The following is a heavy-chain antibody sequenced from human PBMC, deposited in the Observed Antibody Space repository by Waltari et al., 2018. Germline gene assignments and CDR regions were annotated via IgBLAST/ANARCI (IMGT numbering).Heavy chain of an antibody. D-gene: IGHD3-10*01. CDR1: GNTFTAYF. CDR2: IDPEDGET. J-gene: IGHJ4*02. V-gene: IGHV1-69-2*01. Sequence: EVELVQSGAEVKKPGATGKISCKASGNTFTAYFMHWVQQAPGKGLEWMGRIDPEDGETVYSEKFQSRVTITADTSTDTAYMELSSLTSGDTAVYYCAPLPGGSGQTFDYWGQGTLVTVSS. CDR3: APLPGGSGQTFDY.